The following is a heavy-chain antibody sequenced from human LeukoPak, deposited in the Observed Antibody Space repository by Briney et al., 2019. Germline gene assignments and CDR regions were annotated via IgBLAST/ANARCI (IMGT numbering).Heavy chain of an antibody. J-gene: IGHJ6*02. CDR3: AKDDGDYPHYYYYGMDV. CDR2: ISGSGGST. Sequence: PGGSLRLSCAASGFTFSSYAMSWVRQAPGKGLEWVSAISGSGGSTYYADSVKGRFTTSRDNSKNTLYLQMNSLRAEDTAVYYCAKDDGDYPHYYYYGMDVWGQGTTVTVSS. D-gene: IGHD4-17*01. V-gene: IGHV3-23*01. CDR1: GFTFSSYA.